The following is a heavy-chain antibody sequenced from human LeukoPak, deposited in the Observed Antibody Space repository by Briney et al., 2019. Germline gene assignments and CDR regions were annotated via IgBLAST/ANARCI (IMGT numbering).Heavy chain of an antibody. CDR3: ARAHRHLWLLYGNWFDP. Sequence: PSQTLPLTCTVSGGSISSGGYYWSWIRQHPGKGLEWIGYIYYSGSTYYNPSLKSRVTISVDTSKNQFSLKLSSVTAADTAVYYCARAHRHLWLLYGNWFDPWGQGTLVTVFS. D-gene: IGHD3/OR15-3a*01. CDR2: IYYSGST. J-gene: IGHJ5*02. V-gene: IGHV4-31*03. CDR1: GGSISSGGYY.